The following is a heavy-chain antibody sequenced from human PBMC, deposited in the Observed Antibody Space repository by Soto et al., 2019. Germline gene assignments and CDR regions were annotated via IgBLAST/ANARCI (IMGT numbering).Heavy chain of an antibody. D-gene: IGHD1-20*01. CDR3: ARPLRGITHGMDV. CDR1: RYTFTDYY. J-gene: IGHJ6*02. V-gene: IGHV1-2*02. CDR2: INPNSGGT. Sequence: QVQLAQAGAAAKRPGASVKVSCKSSRYTFTDYYIHWVRLAPGQGLEWMGWINPNSGGTKFAQKFKCRVTRTRDTCTRTAYLELSMLTSDDTAVYDFARPLRGITHGMDVWGQGTTVTVSS.